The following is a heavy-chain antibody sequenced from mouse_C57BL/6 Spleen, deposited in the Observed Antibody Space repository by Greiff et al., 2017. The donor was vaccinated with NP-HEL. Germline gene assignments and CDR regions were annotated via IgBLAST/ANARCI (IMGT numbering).Heavy chain of an antibody. CDR2: IYPGDGDT. V-gene: IGHV1-80*01. CDR1: GYAFSSYW. CDR3: ARGDYYGSRWYFEV. D-gene: IGHD1-1*01. J-gene: IGHJ1*03. Sequence: QVQLQQSGAELVKPGASVKISCKASGYAFSSYWMTWVKQRPGKGLEWIGPIYPGDGDTNYTGKFKGKATLAAEKSSRTAYMRLSSLSSENSAVYFCARGDYYGSRWYFEVWGTGTTVTVSS.